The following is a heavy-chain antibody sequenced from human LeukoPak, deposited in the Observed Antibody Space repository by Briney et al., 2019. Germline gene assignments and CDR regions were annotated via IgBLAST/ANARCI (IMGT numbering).Heavy chain of an antibody. D-gene: IGHD3-22*01. J-gene: IGHJ4*02. CDR3: ARDQVSAYYDSSPGGY. V-gene: IGHV1-46*01. Sequence: ASVKVSCKASGYTFTSYYMHWVRRAPGQGLEWMGIINPSGGSTSYAQKFQGRVTMTRDTSTSTVYMELSSLRSEDTAVYYCARDQVSAYYDSSPGGYWGQGTLVTVSS. CDR2: INPSGGST. CDR1: GYTFTSYY.